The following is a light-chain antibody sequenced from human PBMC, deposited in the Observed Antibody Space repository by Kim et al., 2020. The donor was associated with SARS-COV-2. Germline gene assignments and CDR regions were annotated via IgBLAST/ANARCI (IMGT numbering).Light chain of an antibody. CDR1: RSGSSSY. J-gene: IGKJ4*01. CDR3: QQYGSSPLT. CDR2: GAS. V-gene: IGKV3-20*01. Sequence: SPGGRTAPSCRASRSGSSSYLAWYQQKPGQAPRLLIYGASSRATGIPDRFSGSGSRTEFTLTISRLEPEDVAVYYCQQYGSSPLTFGGGTKVDIK.